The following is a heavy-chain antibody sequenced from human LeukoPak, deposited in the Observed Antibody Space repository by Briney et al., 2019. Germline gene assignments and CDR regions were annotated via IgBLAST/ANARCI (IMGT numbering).Heavy chain of an antibody. D-gene: IGHD1-1*01. CDR3: ALQGSPQPNYYYYYMDV. V-gene: IGHV3-30*03. CDR2: ISYDGSNK. CDR1: GFTFSSYG. Sequence: PGGSLRLSCAASGFTFSSYGMHWVRQAPGKGLEWVAVISYDGSNKYYADSVKGRFTISRDNSKNTLYLQMNSLRAEDTAVYYCALQGSPQPNYYYYYMDVWGKGTTVIVSS. J-gene: IGHJ6*03.